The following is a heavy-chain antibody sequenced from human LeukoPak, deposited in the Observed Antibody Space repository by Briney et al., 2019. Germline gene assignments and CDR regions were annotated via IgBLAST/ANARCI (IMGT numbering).Heavy chain of an antibody. J-gene: IGHJ6*04. V-gene: IGHV3-23*01. D-gene: IGHD2-15*01. CDR3: ATGLSLGYCSGGSCPYGMDV. CDR2: ISGSGSST. Sequence: GGSLRLSCAASGFTFSSYAMSWVRQAPGKGLEWVSAISGSGSSTYYADSVNGRFTISRDNSKNTLYLQMNSLRAEDTAVYYCATGLSLGYCSGGSCPYGMDVWGKGTTVTVSS. CDR1: GFTFSSYA.